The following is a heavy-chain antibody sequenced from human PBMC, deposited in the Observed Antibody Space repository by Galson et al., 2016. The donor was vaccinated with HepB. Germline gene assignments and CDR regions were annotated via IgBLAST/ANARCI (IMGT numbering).Heavy chain of an antibody. Sequence: SETLSLTCNVSGGSVSSTRYYWTWIRQPPGGGLEWIGYIFYSANTNYNPSLRSRVTMSVDTSKNQFSLKLSSVTAADTAVYYCATVMRASNSGLDSWGQGTRVTVSS. J-gene: IGHJ4*02. CDR2: IFYSANT. CDR3: ATVMRASNSGLDS. V-gene: IGHV4-61*01. D-gene: IGHD6-19*01. CDR1: GGSVSSTRYY.